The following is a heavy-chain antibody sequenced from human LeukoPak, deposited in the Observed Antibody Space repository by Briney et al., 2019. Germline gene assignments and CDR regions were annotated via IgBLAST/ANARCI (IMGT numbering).Heavy chain of an antibody. CDR2: INPNSGGT. Sequence: ASVKVSCKASGYTFTGYYMHWVRQAPGQGLEWMGWINPNSGGTNYAQKFQGRVTMTRDTSISTAYMELSRLRSDDTAVYYCARESYSSSLYYYYYYMDVWGKGTTVTVSS. D-gene: IGHD6-13*01. V-gene: IGHV1-2*02. CDR3: ARESYSSSLYYYYYYMDV. J-gene: IGHJ6*03. CDR1: GYTFTGYY.